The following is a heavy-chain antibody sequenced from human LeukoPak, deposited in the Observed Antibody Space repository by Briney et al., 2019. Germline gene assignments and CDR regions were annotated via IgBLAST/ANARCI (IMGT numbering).Heavy chain of an antibody. CDR1: GGTFSSYA. D-gene: IGHD2-2*01. CDR3: ASGHEGYQLLLFDY. J-gene: IGHJ4*02. Sequence: WASVKVSCKASGGTFSSYAISWVRQAPGQGLEWMGGIIPIFGTANYAQKFQGRVTITADKSTSTAYMELSSLRSEDTAVYYCASGHEGYQLLLFDYWGQGTLVTVSS. V-gene: IGHV1-69*06. CDR2: IIPIFGTA.